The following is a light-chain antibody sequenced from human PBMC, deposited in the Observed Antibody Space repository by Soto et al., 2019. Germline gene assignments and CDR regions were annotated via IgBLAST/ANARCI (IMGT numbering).Light chain of an antibody. CDR1: SSDVGGYNY. V-gene: IGLV2-14*03. Sequence: QSALTQPASVSGSPGQSITIFCTGTSSDVGGYNYVSWYQQRPGKPPKLMIYDVTNRPSGVSNRFSGSMSGSTASLTISGLQAEDEGDYYCSSYTNRNTVVFVGGTQLTVL. CDR3: SSYTNRNTVV. J-gene: IGLJ3*02. CDR2: DVT.